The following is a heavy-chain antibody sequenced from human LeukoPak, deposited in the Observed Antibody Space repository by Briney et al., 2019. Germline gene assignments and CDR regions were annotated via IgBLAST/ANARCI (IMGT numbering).Heavy chain of an antibody. CDR2: ISSSGRLM. V-gene: IGHV3-11*01. Sequence: GSLRLSCAASGFTFSEYYINWIRQAPGKGLEWVSHISSSGRLMQYADSVRGRFTITRDNAQNFMSLQMNNLKPEDTAVYYCARDTNNGLDVWGRGTTVTVS. CDR3: ARDTNNGLDV. J-gene: IGHJ6*02. CDR1: GFTFSEYY. D-gene: IGHD1-20*01.